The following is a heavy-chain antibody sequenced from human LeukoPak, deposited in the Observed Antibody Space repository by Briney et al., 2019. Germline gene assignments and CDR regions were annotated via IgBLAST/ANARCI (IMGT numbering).Heavy chain of an antibody. CDR1: GFTFGDYA. J-gene: IGHJ3*02. D-gene: IGHD6-19*01. CDR2: ISGSDGTT. V-gene: IGHV3-23*01. Sequence: GGSLRLSCAASGFTFGDYAMSWVRQAPGKGLEWVSSISGSDGTTYYSDSVKGRFTVSRDNSKNTLYLQMNSLKASDTAMYYCARRTAVAGGNSFDIWGQGTMVTVSS. CDR3: ARRTAVAGGNSFDI.